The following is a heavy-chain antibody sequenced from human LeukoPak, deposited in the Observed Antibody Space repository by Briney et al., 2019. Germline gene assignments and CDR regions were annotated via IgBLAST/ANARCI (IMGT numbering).Heavy chain of an antibody. CDR1: GGTFSSYA. CDR2: IIPFFGTA. Sequence: SVKVSCKASGGTFSSYAISWVRQAPGQGLEWMGRIIPFFGTANYAKKFQGRVTITTDESTSTAYMELSSLRSEDTAVYYCASRRYYDFWSGYYPRYYYYMDVWGKGTTVTVSS. J-gene: IGHJ6*03. V-gene: IGHV1-69*05. CDR3: ASRRYYDFWSGYYPRYYYYMDV. D-gene: IGHD3-3*01.